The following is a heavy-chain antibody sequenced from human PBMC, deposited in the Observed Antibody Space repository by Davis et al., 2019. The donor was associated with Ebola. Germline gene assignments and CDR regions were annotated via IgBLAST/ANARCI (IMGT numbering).Heavy chain of an antibody. J-gene: IGHJ4*02. CDR1: GFTISRYW. Sequence: GGSLRLSCVASGFTISRYWMDWVRQAPGKGLEWLAHINTDGSTITYAGSMKGRFTVSRDNAKNSLYLQMNSLRVDDTAVYYCVKGGGSLMTHWGQGTLVTVSS. V-gene: IGHV3-48*04. CDR2: INTDGSTI. CDR3: VKGGGSLMTH. D-gene: IGHD3-16*01.